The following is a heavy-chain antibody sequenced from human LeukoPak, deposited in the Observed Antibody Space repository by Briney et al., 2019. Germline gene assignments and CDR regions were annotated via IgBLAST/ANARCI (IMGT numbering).Heavy chain of an antibody. Sequence: PSETLSLTCTVSGGSISSYYWSWIRQPPGKGLEWIGYIYYSGSTNYNPSLKSRVTISVDTSKNQFSLKLSSVTAADTAVYYCARHGLDWFDPWGQGNLVTVSS. J-gene: IGHJ5*02. D-gene: IGHD5/OR15-5a*01. CDR1: GGSISSYY. CDR3: ARHGLDWFDP. V-gene: IGHV4-59*08. CDR2: IYYSGST.